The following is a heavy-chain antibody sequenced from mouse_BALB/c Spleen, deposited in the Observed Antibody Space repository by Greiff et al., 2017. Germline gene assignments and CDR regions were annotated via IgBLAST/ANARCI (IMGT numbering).Heavy chain of an antibody. CDR1: GDSITSGY. J-gene: IGHJ3*01. CDR2: ISYSGST. Sequence: EVKLMESGPSLVKPSQTLSLTCSVTGDSITSGYWNWIRKFPGNKLEYMGYISYSGSTNYNPSLKSRISITRDTSKNQFFLQLNSVMTEDTATYSCARPTTVVAEDWFAYWGQGTLVTVSA. D-gene: IGHD1-1*01. V-gene: IGHV3-8*02. CDR3: ARPTTVVAEDWFAY.